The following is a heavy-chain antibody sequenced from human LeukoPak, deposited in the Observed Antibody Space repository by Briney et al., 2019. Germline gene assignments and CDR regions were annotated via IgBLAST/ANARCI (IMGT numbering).Heavy chain of an antibody. V-gene: IGHV3-7*04. D-gene: IGHD5-12*01. CDR1: GFTFSRYW. CDR3: ARLGYSAYETYYFDY. J-gene: IGHJ4*02. CDR2: INQDGSGT. Sequence: GGSLRLSCAASGFTFSRYWMSWVRQAPGEGLEWVAHINQDGSGTYYVDSVKGRFTISRDNAKNSLFLQMNSLRVEDTAVYYCARLGYSAYETYYFDYWGQGSLVTVSS.